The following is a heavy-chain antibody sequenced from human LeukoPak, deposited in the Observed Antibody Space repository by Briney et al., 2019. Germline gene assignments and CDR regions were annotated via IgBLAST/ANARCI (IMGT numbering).Heavy chain of an antibody. J-gene: IGHJ4*02. V-gene: IGHV3-53*01. CDR3: ARSVVAATETFDY. D-gene: IGHD2-15*01. CDR2: IYNDGRT. CDR1: GFIVNNKY. Sequence: GGSLRLSCAASGFIVNNKYMTWVRQAPGKGLEWVSLIYNDGRTYYADSVKGRCTISRDNAKNSLYLQMNSLRAEDTAVYYCARSVVAATETFDYWGQGTLVTVSS.